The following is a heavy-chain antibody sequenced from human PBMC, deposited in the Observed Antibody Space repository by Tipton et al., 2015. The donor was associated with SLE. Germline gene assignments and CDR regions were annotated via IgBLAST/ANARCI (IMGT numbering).Heavy chain of an antibody. Sequence: QSGAEVKKPGASVKVSCKASGYTFTSYGITWVRQAPGQGLEWMGWISAYNGNTNYAQKLQDRVTMTTDTSTSTAYMELRSLRSDDTAVYYYARGGDSSGWYDTFDIWGQGTMVTVSS. CDR3: ARGGDSSGWYDTFDI. CDR1: GYTFTSYG. J-gene: IGHJ3*02. V-gene: IGHV1-18*01. D-gene: IGHD6-19*01. CDR2: ISAYNGNT.